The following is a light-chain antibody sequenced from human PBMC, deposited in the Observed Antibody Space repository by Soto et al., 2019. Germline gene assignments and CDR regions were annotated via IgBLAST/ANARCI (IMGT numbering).Light chain of an antibody. J-gene: IGKJ2*01. Sequence: EIVLTQSPGTLSLSPGERATLSCRASQSLTSNYLAWYQQKPGQAPRLLIFGASSRATGIPDRFSGSGSGSDFTLTSSRLEPEDFAVYYCQHYEASPPSYTFGQGTKLEIK. CDR1: QSLTSNY. CDR2: GAS. V-gene: IGKV3-20*01. CDR3: QHYEASPPSYT.